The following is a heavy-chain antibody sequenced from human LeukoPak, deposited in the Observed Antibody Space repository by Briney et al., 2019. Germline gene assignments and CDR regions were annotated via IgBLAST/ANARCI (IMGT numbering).Heavy chain of an antibody. CDR3: ARVGYTYGDPGYYYYYMDV. J-gene: IGHJ6*03. Sequence: SVTLSLTCTVSGGSMSSYYWSWIRQPPGKGLEWIWYIYYSGSTNYNPYLKSRVTISVDMSKNQFSLKLSSVTAADTAVYYCARVGYTYGDPGYYYYYMDVWGKGTTVTISS. V-gene: IGHV4-59*12. D-gene: IGHD5-18*01. CDR2: IYYSGST. CDR1: GGSMSSYY.